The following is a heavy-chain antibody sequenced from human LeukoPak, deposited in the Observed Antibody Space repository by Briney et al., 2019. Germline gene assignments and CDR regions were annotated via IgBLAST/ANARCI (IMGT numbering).Heavy chain of an antibody. CDR3: AYLVVPAAIASKGPHNWFDP. Sequence: ASVKVSCKASGYTFTGYYMHWVRQAPGQGLEWMGWINPNSGGTNYAQKFQGRVTMSRDTSISTAYMELSRLRSDDTAAYYCAYLVVPAAIASKGPHNWFDPWGQETLVTVSS. D-gene: IGHD2-2*02. V-gene: IGHV1-2*02. CDR1: GYTFTGYY. J-gene: IGHJ5*02. CDR2: INPNSGGT.